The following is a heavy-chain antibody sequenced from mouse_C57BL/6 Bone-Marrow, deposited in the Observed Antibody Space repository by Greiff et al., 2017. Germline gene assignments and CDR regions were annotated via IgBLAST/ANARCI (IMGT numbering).Heavy chain of an antibody. Sequence: QVQLQQSGAELVRPGASVKLSCKASGYTFTDYEMHCVKQTPGHGLEWIGAIDPETCGTAYNQKFKGKATLTADKSSSTAYMELRSLTSDDSAVYYCTSDYGSSFPYWGQGTTLTVSS. D-gene: IGHD1-1*01. CDR2: IDPETCGT. CDR1: GYTFTDYE. CDR3: TSDYGSSFPY. V-gene: IGHV1-23*01. J-gene: IGHJ2*01.